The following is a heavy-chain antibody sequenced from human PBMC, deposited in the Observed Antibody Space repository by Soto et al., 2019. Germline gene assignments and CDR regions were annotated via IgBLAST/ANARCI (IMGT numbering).Heavy chain of an antibody. CDR2: ISYDGSNK. CDR3: ARDRMSPPTFQH. Sequence: QVQLVESGGGVVQPGRSLRLSCAASGFTFSSYAMHWVRQAPGKGLEWVAVISYDGSNKYYADSVKGRFTISRDNSKNTLYLQMNSLRAEDTAVYYCARDRMSPPTFQHWGQGTLVTVSS. V-gene: IGHV3-30-3*01. CDR1: GFTFSSYA. J-gene: IGHJ1*01.